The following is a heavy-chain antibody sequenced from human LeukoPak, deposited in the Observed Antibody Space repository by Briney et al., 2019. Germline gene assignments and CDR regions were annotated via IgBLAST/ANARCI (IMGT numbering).Heavy chain of an antibody. CDR2: IYYSGST. CDR3: ARGGGATVGVPRINWFDP. D-gene: IGHD2-2*01. Sequence: PSETLSLTCTVSGGSISSYYWCWIRQPPGKGLEWIGYIYYSGSTNYNPSLKSRATISVDTSKNQFSLKLSSVTAADTAVYYCARGGGATVGVPRINWFDPWGQGTLVTVSS. J-gene: IGHJ5*02. CDR1: GGSISSYY. V-gene: IGHV4-59*01.